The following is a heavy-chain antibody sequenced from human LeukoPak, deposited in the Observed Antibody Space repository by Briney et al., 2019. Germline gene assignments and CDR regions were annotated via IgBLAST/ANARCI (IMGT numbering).Heavy chain of an antibody. Sequence: SETLSLTCTVSGGSISGYYWSWIRQPPGKGLEWIGYIYSSGTTNYNPSLKSQITISLDTSKNQFSLKLSSVTAADTAVYYCARHYYDSSGYHPIDYWGQGTLVTVSS. CDR1: GGSISGYY. D-gene: IGHD3-22*01. J-gene: IGHJ4*02. V-gene: IGHV4-59*01. CDR2: IYSSGTT. CDR3: ARHYYDSSGYHPIDY.